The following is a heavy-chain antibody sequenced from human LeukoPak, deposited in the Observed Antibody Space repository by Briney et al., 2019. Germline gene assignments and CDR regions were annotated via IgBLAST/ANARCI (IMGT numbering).Heavy chain of an antibody. CDR3: ARAKHITVIAVAGFDY. CDR2: IIPIFGTA. D-gene: IGHD6-19*01. J-gene: IGHJ4*02. CDR1: GGTFSGYA. Sequence: GASVKVSCTASGGTFSGYAISWVRQAPGQGLEWMGGIIPIFGTANYAQKFQGRVTITADESTSTAYMELSSLRSEDTAVYYCARAKHITVIAVAGFDYWGQGTLVTVSS. V-gene: IGHV1-69*13.